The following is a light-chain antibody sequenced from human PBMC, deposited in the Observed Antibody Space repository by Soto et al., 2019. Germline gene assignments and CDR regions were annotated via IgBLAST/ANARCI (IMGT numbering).Light chain of an antibody. CDR3: QQYYSTPWT. CDR2: WAS. Sequence: DIVMTQSPDSLAVSLGERVTINCKSSQSVLYSSNNKNYLAWYQQKPGQPPKLLIYWASTRESGVPDRFSGSGSGTDFTLTISSLQAEDVAVYYCQQYYSTPWTFCQGTKVEIK. J-gene: IGKJ1*01. CDR1: QSVLYSSNNKNY. V-gene: IGKV4-1*01.